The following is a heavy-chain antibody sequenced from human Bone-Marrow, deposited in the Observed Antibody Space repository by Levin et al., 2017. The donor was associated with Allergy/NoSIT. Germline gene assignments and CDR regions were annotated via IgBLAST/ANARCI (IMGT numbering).Heavy chain of an antibody. J-gene: IGHJ6*02. CDR3: ARLRVTQSGTMGPMDV. CDR1: GYTFSDYY. V-gene: IGHV1-2*06. D-gene: IGHD1-26*01. CDR2: INPKSAGT. Sequence: PTALVKVSCKASGYTFSDYYIHWVRLAPGQGLEWMGRINPKSAGTNDAQKFQGRVTMTRDMSISTAYMELSRLRSDDSAVYYCARLRVTQSGTMGPMDVWGQGTTVTVS.